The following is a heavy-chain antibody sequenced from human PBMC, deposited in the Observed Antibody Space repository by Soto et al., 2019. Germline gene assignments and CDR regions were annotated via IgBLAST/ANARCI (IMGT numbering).Heavy chain of an antibody. CDR2: IYYSGST. V-gene: IGHV4-59*08. Sequence: QVQLQESGPGLVKPSETLSLTCTVSGGSISSYYWSWIRQPPGKGLEWIGYIYYSGSTNYNPCLKSRVTILVDTSKNQFSLKLSSVTAADTAVYYCASRRTFPNDYGDNRRNDAFDIWGQGTMVTVSS. CDR1: GGSISSYY. J-gene: IGHJ3*02. CDR3: ASRRTFPNDYGDNRRNDAFDI. D-gene: IGHD4-17*01.